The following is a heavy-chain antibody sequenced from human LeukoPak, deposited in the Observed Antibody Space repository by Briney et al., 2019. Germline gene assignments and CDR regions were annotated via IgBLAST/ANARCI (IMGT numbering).Heavy chain of an antibody. CDR2: IYHSGST. Sequence: SGTLSLTCAVSGGSISSSNRWSWVRQPPGKGLEWIGEIYHSGSTNYNPSLKSRVTISVDKSKNQFSLKLSSVTAADTAVYYCASTQAVSTLPYFDYWGQGTLVTVSS. D-gene: IGHD2-15*01. V-gene: IGHV4-4*02. J-gene: IGHJ4*02. CDR3: ASTQAVSTLPYFDY. CDR1: GGSISSSNR.